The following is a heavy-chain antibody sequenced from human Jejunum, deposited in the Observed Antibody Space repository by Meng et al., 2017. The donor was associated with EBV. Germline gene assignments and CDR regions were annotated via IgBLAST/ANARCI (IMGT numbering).Heavy chain of an antibody. Sequence: QVQLQQWGAGLLRSTETLPLTCAVYGGSFSGYYWSWVRQPPGRGLEYIGEVHFSGITNYTPSLKSRVTMSVDASKNQFSLRLTSVTAADTAVYYCARRTGDYVVGYWGQGTLVTVSS. J-gene: IGHJ4*02. D-gene: IGHD2-8*02. V-gene: IGHV4-34*02. CDR1: GGSFSGYY. CDR2: VHFSGIT. CDR3: ARRTGDYVVGY.